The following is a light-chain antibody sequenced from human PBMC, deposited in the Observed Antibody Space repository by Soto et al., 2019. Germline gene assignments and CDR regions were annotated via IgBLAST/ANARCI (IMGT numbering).Light chain of an antibody. J-gene: IGKJ5*01. CDR2: GAY. CDR1: QNVNSN. V-gene: IGKV3-15*01. CDR3: QQYTWSPIT. Sequence: EIVMTQSPATVSVSPGERATLSCRASQNVNSNLAWYQQKPGQPPRLLIYGAYTRATGVPARFSGSGSGTEFTLTINSLQSEDFAVYYCQQYTWSPITFGQGTRLEI.